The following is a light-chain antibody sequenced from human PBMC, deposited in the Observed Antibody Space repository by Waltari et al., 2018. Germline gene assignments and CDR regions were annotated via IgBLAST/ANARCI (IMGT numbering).Light chain of an antibody. CDR1: SPNIGNNY. J-gene: IGLJ3*02. CDR2: ENN. V-gene: IGLV1-51*02. Sequence: QSVLTQPPSVSAAPGQKVTISCSGSSPNIGNNYVYWYQHLPGTAPKLPIYENNKRPSGIPDRFSGSKSGTSATLGITGLQTGDEADYYCGTWDSSLSALFGGGTKLTVL. CDR3: GTWDSSLSAL.